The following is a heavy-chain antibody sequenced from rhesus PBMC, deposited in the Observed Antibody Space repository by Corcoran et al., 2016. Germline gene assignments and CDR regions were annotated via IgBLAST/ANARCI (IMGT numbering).Heavy chain of an antibody. J-gene: IGHJ6*01. CDR2: IYRSSGNT. CDR1: GGSISGGYYY. Sequence: QVKLQESGPGLVKPLETLSLTCAVSGGSISGGYYYWSWIRQPPGRGLEWIGVIYRSSGNTDYNPSLKSRVTISKDTSKNQFALKLSAVTAADTAVYYCARGGGLDSWGQGVVVTVSS. V-gene: IGHV4S12*01. CDR3: ARGGGLDS.